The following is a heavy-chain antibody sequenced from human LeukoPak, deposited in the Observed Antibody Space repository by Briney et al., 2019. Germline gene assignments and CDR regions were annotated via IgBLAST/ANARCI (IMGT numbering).Heavy chain of an antibody. CDR2: FSGSRGST. D-gene: IGHD3-3*01. Sequence: GGSLRLSCAASGFTFSSYAMSWVRQAPGKGLGWVSAFSGSRGSTYYADSVKGRFTISRDNSKNTLYLQMNSLRAEDTAVYYCAKTYYDFWSGYPPFDYWGQGTLVTVSS. V-gene: IGHV3-23*01. CDR3: AKTYYDFWSGYPPFDY. J-gene: IGHJ4*02. CDR1: GFTFSSYA.